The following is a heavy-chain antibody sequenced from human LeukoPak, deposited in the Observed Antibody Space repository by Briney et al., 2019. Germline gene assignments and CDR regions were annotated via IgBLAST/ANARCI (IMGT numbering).Heavy chain of an antibody. CDR1: GFTLRSFE. CDR3: ARVYGYWGSGSYHFEY. V-gene: IGHV3-48*03. CDR2: ISISGSTT. Sequence: PGGSLRLSFAAPGFTLRSFEINWCRQSPGKGLGWVSYISISGSTTYYADSVQGRFPLSRENAKTSLYLQMNRLRAEDTAVYYCARVYGYWGSGSYHFEYWGQGTLVTVSS. J-gene: IGHJ4*02. D-gene: IGHD3-10*01.